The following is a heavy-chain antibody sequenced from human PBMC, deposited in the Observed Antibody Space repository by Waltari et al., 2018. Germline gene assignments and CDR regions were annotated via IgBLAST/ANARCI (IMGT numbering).Heavy chain of an antibody. Sequence: QVQLVQSGAEVKKPGASVKVSCKASGYTFTSYDINWVRQATGQGLEWMGWMNPNSGNTGYAQRFQGRVTMTRNTSSSTAYRGLSSLGSEDTAVYYCARGDLVREFDYWGQGTLVTVSA. D-gene: IGHD3-3*01. J-gene: IGHJ4*02. CDR2: MNPNSGNT. CDR3: ARGDLVREFDY. CDR1: GYTFTSYD. V-gene: IGHV1-8*01.